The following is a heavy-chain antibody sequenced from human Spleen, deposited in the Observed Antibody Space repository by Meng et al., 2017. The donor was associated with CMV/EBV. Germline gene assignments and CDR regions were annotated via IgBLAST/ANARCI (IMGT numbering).Heavy chain of an antibody. CDR2: ISSSSSYI. D-gene: IGHD6-13*01. Sequence: GESLKISCAASGFTFSSYSMNWVRQAPGKGLEWVSSISSSSSYIYYADSVKGRFTISRDNAKNSLYLQMNSLRAEDTAVYYCARIAASDAFDIWGQGTMVTVS. CDR3: ARIAASDAFDI. V-gene: IGHV3-21*01. CDR1: GFTFSSYS. J-gene: IGHJ3*02.